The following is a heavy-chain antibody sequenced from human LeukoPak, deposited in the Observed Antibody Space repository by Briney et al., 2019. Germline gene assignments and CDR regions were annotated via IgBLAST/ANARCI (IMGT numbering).Heavy chain of an antibody. Sequence: GGSLRLSCAASGFTVSGSWIHWVRQVPGKGLLWVSLINNDGSSTTYADSVKGRFTISRDNARNTVYLQMNSLRVDDTATYYCARAGPNWRIDFWGQGTLVTVSS. CDR2: INNDGSST. J-gene: IGHJ4*02. CDR3: ARAGPNWRIDF. D-gene: IGHD3/OR15-3a*01. V-gene: IGHV3-74*01. CDR1: GFTVSGSW.